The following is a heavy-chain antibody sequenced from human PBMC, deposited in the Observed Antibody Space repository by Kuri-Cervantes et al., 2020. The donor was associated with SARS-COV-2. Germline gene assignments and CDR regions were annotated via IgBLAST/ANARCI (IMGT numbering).Heavy chain of an antibody. Sequence: SETLSLTCTVSGGSISSSSYYWGWIRQPPGKGLEWIGSIYYSGSTYYNPSLKSRVTISVDTSKNQFSLKLSSVTAADTAVYYCAGGTRRYYDFWSGYFSPALDYWGQGTLVTVSS. CDR3: AGGTRRYYDFWSGYFSPALDY. V-gene: IGHV4-39*01. D-gene: IGHD3-3*01. J-gene: IGHJ4*02. CDR1: GGSISSSSYY. CDR2: IYYSGST.